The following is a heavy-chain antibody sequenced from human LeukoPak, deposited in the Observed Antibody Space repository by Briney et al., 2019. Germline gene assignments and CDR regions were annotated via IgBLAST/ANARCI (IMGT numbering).Heavy chain of an antibody. Sequence: PSETLSLTCTVSGFSISSYYWSWIRQPAGEGLEGFVRIYSTGSTNYNPSLKSRVTMSVDTSKNQFSLRLRSVTAADTAVYYCARQIASAGTAGFDFWGQGALVTVSS. D-gene: IGHD6-13*01. CDR1: GFSISSYY. V-gene: IGHV4-4*07. CDR3: ARQIASAGTAGFDF. CDR2: IYSTGST. J-gene: IGHJ4*02.